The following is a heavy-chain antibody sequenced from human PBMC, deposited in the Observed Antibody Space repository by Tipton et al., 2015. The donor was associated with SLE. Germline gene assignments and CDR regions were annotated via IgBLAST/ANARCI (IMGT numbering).Heavy chain of an antibody. V-gene: IGHV4-34*01. CDR2: INHSGST. CDR1: GGSFSGYY. Sequence: LSLTCAVYGGSFSGYYWSWIRQPPGKGLEWIGEINHSGSTNYNPSLKSRVAISVDTSKNQFSLRLDSMTSADTAVYYCARLTTTFGLTYWGQGTLVTVSS. J-gene: IGHJ4*02. D-gene: IGHD3-3*01. CDR3: ARLTTTFGLTY.